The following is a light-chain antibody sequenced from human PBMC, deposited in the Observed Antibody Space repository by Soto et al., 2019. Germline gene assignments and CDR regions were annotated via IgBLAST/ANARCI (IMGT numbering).Light chain of an antibody. Sequence: AIQLTQSPSSLSASVGDRVTITCRASQGISSALAWYQQKPGKAPKLLIYDASSLESGVPSRFRGSGSGTVFTLTISSLQPEDFATYYCQHFNSYPIPFGKGTRLEIK. J-gene: IGKJ5*01. V-gene: IGKV1-13*02. CDR3: QHFNSYPIP. CDR2: DAS. CDR1: QGISSA.